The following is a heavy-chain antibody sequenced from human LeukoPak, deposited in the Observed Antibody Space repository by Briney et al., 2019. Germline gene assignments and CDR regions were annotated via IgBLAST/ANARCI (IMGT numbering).Heavy chain of an antibody. CDR3: TRLPPNCSGGSCYENYYYMDV. D-gene: IGHD2-15*01. CDR2: IYPGDSDT. V-gene: IGHV5-51*01. CDR1: GYSFTSYW. J-gene: IGHJ6*03. Sequence: GESLKISCKGSGYSFTSYWIGWVRQMPGKGLEWMGIIYPGDSDTRYSPSFQGQVTISADKSISTAYLQWSSLKASDTAMYYCTRLPPNCSGGSCYENYYYMDVWGKGTTVTVSS.